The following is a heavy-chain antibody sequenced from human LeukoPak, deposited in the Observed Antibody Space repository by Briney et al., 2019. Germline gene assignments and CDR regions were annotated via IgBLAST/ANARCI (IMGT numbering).Heavy chain of an antibody. V-gene: IGHV1-69*13. J-gene: IGHJ6*02. CDR3: ARHTRQDYGMDV. CDR1: GGTFSSYA. CDR2: IIPIFGTA. Sequence: ASVKVSCKASGGTFSSYAISWVRQAPGQGLEWMGGIIPIFGTANYAQKFQGRVTITADESTSTAYMELSSLRSEDTAVYYCARHTRQDYGMDVWGQGTTVTVS. D-gene: IGHD3-16*02.